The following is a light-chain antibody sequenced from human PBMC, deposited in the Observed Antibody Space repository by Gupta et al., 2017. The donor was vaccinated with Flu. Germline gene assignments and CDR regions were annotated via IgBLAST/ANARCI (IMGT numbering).Light chain of an antibody. CDR2: DAS. CDR3: PQRRNGQPIT. CDR1: QSVSTY. J-gene: IGKJ5*01. Sequence: EIVLTQSPATLSLSPGQRATLSCRASQSVSTYLAWYQQKPGQAPRLLIFDASNRATGVPARFIGSGSGTAFTLIISSLEPEDFSVDYCPQRRNGQPITFGPGTRLEIK. V-gene: IGKV3D-11*02.